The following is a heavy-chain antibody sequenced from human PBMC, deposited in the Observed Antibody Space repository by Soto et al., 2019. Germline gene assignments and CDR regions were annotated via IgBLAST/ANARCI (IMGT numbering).Heavy chain of an antibody. CDR3: ARVVSGNYGYYYMDV. Sequence: SETLSLTCTVSGGSISSGGYYWSWIRQHPGKGLEWIGYIYYSGSTYYNPSLKSRVTISVDTSKNQFSLKLSSVTAADTAVYYCARVVSGNYGYYYMDVWGKGTTVTVSS. D-gene: IGHD1-26*01. CDR1: GGSISSGGYY. J-gene: IGHJ6*03. V-gene: IGHV4-31*03. CDR2: IYYSGST.